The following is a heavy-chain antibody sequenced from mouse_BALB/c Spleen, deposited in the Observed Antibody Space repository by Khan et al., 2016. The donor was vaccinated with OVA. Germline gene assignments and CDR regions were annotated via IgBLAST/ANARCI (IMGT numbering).Heavy chain of an antibody. J-gene: IGHJ3*01. CDR1: GFTFSDYY. V-gene: IGHV5-4*02. CDR3: TRGGFGTFAY. Sequence: EVELVESGGGLVKPGGSLKLSCAASGFTFSDYYIYWVRQTPDKRLEWVATISDGGNYTSYLDRVKGRCTISRDNAKNNLYLQMISLRSEDTAMYYCTRGGFGTFAYWGQGTLVTVSA. CDR2: ISDGGNYT.